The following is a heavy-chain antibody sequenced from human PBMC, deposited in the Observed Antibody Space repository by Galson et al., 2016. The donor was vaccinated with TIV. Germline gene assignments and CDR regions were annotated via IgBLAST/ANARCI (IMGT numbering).Heavy chain of an antibody. CDR3: ARTLPCGGDCYFFDY. J-gene: IGHJ4*02. CDR2: INPSGGGT. Sequence: SVKVSCKAFGYTVTTYYIHWVRQGPGQGLEWMGIINPSGGGTTYAQNFQGRITMTRDTSTGTVYMALSSLRSEDTAVYYCARTLPCGGDCYFFDYWGQGTLVTVSS. D-gene: IGHD2-21*02. V-gene: IGHV1-46*01. CDR1: GYTVTTYY.